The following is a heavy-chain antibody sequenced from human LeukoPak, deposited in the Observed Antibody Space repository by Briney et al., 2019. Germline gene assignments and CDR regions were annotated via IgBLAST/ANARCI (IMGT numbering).Heavy chain of an antibody. CDR2: IDPSDSYT. D-gene: IGHD1-26*01. J-gene: IGHJ6*02. CDR3: ARHPIVGATMRYYCMYV. V-gene: IGHV5-10-1*01. CDR1: GYSFTSYC. Sequence: GESLMIYCKGSGYSFTSYCISWVRQMPGKGLEWMGRIDPSDSYTNYSPSFQGHVTISADKSISTAYLQWSSLKASDTAMYYCARHPIVGATMRYYCMYVWGQGTTVTVSS.